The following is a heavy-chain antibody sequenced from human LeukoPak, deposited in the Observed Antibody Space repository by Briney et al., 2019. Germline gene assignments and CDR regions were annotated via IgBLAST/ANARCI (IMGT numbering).Heavy chain of an antibody. CDR2: IYHSGST. CDR1: GYSISSGYY. CDR3: ARYFGNQLDDAFDI. D-gene: IGHD2-2*01. V-gene: IGHV4-38-2*01. J-gene: IGHJ3*02. Sequence: SETLSLTCAVSGYSISSGYYWGWIRQPPGKGLEWIGSIYHSGSTYYNPSLKSRVTISVDTSKNQFSLKLSSVTAADTAVYYCARYFGNQLDDAFDIWGQGTMVTVSS.